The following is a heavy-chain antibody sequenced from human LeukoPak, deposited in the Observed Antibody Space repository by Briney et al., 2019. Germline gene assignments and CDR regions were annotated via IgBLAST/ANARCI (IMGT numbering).Heavy chain of an antibody. D-gene: IGHD3-3*01. CDR1: GFTFSNYG. CDR2: ISVHGGSP. CDR3: ARGLREFDFWSGYAT. J-gene: IGHJ5*02. Sequence: GVSLRLSCAASGFTFSNYGMMWVRQAPGKGLDWVSTISVHGGSPNYADSVKGRFTISRDNSKNTLYLQMNSLRAEDTALYYCARGLREFDFWSGYATWGQGTLVTVSS. V-gene: IGHV3-23*01.